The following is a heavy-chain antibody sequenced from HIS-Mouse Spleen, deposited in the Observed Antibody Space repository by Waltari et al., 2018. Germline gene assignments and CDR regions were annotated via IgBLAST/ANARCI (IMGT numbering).Heavy chain of an antibody. CDR3: AKGGLMVYAIGDY. CDR2: ISYDGSNK. V-gene: IGHV3-30-3*01. Sequence: SCAASGFTFSSYAMHWVRQAPGKGLEWVAVISYDGSNKYYADSVKGRFTTSRDNSKNTLYLQMNSLRAEDTAVYYCAKGGLMVYAIGDYWGQGTLVTVSS. CDR1: GFTFSSYA. D-gene: IGHD2-8*01. J-gene: IGHJ4*02.